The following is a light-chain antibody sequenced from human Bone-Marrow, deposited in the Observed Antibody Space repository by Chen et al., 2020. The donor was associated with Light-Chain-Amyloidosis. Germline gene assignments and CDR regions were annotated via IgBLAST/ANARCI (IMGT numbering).Light chain of an antibody. CDR2: EDD. Sequence: NFMLTQPHSVSEPPGKTVIISCTRSSGSKATNYVQWYHHRPCSSPTTVIYEDDQRPSAVPDRFFCSNDRASNSASLTIAGLKTEDEADYYCQSYQGSSQGVFGGGTKLTVL. V-gene: IGLV6-57*01. CDR1: SGSKATNY. CDR3: QSYQGSSQGV. J-gene: IGLJ3*02.